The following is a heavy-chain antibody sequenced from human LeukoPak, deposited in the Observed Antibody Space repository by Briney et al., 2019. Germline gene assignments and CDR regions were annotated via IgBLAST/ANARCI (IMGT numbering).Heavy chain of an antibody. Sequence: PGGSLRLSCAASGFTFNSEAMTWVRQGPGKGLEWVSSISDSGGTTYYADSVKGRFTISRDNSKNTVYLQMSSLRAEDTALYYCAKGLGFLPQFDYWGQGTLVAVSS. D-gene: IGHD6-19*01. CDR1: GFTFNSEA. V-gene: IGHV3-23*01. CDR2: ISDSGGTT. CDR3: AKGLGFLPQFDY. J-gene: IGHJ4*02.